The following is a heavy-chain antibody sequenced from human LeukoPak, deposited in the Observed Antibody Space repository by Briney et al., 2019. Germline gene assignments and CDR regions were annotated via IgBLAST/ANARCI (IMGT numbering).Heavy chain of an antibody. D-gene: IGHD6-19*01. CDR3: ARDQAVAGTPEDTFDI. Sequence: GGSLRLSCAASGFTFSSYWMSWVRQAPGKGPEWVANIKQDGSEKYYVDSVKGRFTISRDNAKNSLYLQMNSLRAEDTAVYYCARDQAVAGTPEDTFDIWGQGTMATVSS. V-gene: IGHV3-7*01. J-gene: IGHJ3*02. CDR1: GFTFSSYW. CDR2: IKQDGSEK.